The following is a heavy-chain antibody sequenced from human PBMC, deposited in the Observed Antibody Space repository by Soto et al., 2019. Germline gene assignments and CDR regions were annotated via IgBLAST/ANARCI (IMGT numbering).Heavy chain of an antibody. CDR3: AREKGYISGPKNFDS. CDR2: IYDSGSS. V-gene: IGHV4-30-4*01. Sequence: LSLTCTVSGGSVSSGDYFWSWIRQPPGKGLEWIGYIYDSGSSYYNPSLKSRVTMSVDTSKNQFSLKLRPVTAADTAMYYCAREKGYISGPKNFDSWGQGTLVTVSS. CDR1: GGSVSSGDYF. J-gene: IGHJ4*02. D-gene: IGHD5-12*01.